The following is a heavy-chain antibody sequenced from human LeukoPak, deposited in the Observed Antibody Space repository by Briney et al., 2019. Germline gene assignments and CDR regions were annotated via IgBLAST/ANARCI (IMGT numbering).Heavy chain of an antibody. D-gene: IGHD4-17*01. CDR2: IKSKTDGGTT. V-gene: IGHV3-15*01. J-gene: IGHJ3*02. Sequence: PGGSLRLSCAASGFTFTNAWMTWVRQAPGKGLEWVGRIKSKTDGGTTDYAAPVKDRCSISRDDSKNTLYLEMNSLKTEDTALYYCTTGTVTRSASNIWGQGTLVTVSS. CDR3: TTGTVTRSASNI. CDR1: GFTFTNAW.